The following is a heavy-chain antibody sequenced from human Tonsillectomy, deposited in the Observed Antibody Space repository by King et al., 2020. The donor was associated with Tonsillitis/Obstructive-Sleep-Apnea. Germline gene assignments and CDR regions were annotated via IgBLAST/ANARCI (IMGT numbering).Heavy chain of an antibody. Sequence: VQLVESGGGLVRPGGSLRLSCAASGFTFGRFAMSWVRQAPGKGLQWVSAISSTGAGTNYADSVKGRFTISRDNSKNTLYLEMNSVRAEETAVYYCACAFYDFWSGSGALDYWGQGTLVTVSS. CDR1: GFTFGRFA. CDR2: ISSTGAGT. V-gene: IGHV3-23*04. CDR3: ACAFYDFWSGSGALDY. D-gene: IGHD3-3*01. J-gene: IGHJ4*02.